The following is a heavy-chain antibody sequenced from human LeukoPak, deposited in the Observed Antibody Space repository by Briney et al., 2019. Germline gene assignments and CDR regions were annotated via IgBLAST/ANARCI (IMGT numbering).Heavy chain of an antibody. CDR3: AKPSGILLITNPQS. CDR2: ISGSGDYT. J-gene: IGHJ5*02. Sequence: GGSLRLSCAASGFTFSTYAMSWVRQAPGKGLEWVSGISGSGDYTYYADSVKGRFTISRDNSKNTLYLQMNSLRAEDTAVYYCAKPSGILLITNPQSWGQGTPVTVSS. V-gene: IGHV3-23*01. CDR1: GFTFSTYA. D-gene: IGHD1-26*01.